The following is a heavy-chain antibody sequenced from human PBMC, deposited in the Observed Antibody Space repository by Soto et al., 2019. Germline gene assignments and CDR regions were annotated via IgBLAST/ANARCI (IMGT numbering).Heavy chain of an antibody. Sequence: PSETLSLTCLVSGFPISSPYSWGWIRQPPGKGLEWIGSISHTGTTSYSPSLTSRVSISVDTSKNQVSLKLTSVTAADTAVYFCARVTMVIRDSDHFGVDVWGHGTTVTASS. J-gene: IGHJ6*02. D-gene: IGHD4-17*01. CDR2: ISHTGTT. V-gene: IGHV4-38-2*02. CDR3: ARVTMVIRDSDHFGVDV. CDR1: GFPISSPYS.